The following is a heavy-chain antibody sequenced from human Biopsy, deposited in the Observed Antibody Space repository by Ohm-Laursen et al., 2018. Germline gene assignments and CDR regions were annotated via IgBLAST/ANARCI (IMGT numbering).Heavy chain of an antibody. J-gene: IGHJ6*02. D-gene: IGHD6-13*01. Sequence: TLSLTCAVYGGSFNGYFWSWIRQPPGKGLEWIGDITQSGSTNYSPSLKGQVTISVDTAKKQFSLSLRSVTAADTAVYYCARVPLPGIGAAYQGRFLYGMDVWGQGTTVSVS. V-gene: IGHV4-34*01. CDR3: ARVPLPGIGAAYQGRFLYGMDV. CDR2: ITQSGST. CDR1: GGSFNGYF.